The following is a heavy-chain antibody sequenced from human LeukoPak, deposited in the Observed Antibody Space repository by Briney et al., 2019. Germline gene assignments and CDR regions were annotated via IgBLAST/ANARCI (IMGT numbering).Heavy chain of an antibody. D-gene: IGHD2-15*01. J-gene: IGHJ4*02. CDR1: GYTLTELS. CDR2: INPNSGGT. CDR3: AREPDNSGGNLHFDY. Sequence: ASVKVSCKVSGYTLTELSMHWVRQAPGQGLEWMGWINPNSGGTNYAQKFQGWVTMTRDTSISTAYMELSRLRSDDTAVYYCAREPDNSGGNLHFDYWGQGTLVTVSS. V-gene: IGHV1-2*04.